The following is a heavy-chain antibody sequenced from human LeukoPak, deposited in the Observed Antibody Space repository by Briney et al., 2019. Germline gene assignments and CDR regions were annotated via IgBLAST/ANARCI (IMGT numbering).Heavy chain of an antibody. Sequence: GGSLRLSCAASGFIFSNYAMHWVRQAPGKGLEWVAVISYDGSNKYYADSVKGRFTISRDNSKNTLYLQMNSLRAEDTAVYYCANVPPYYYDSSGYYEDYWGQGTLVTVSS. V-gene: IGHV3-30*18. D-gene: IGHD3-22*01. CDR1: GFIFSNYA. CDR3: ANVPPYYYDSSGYYEDY. CDR2: ISYDGSNK. J-gene: IGHJ4*02.